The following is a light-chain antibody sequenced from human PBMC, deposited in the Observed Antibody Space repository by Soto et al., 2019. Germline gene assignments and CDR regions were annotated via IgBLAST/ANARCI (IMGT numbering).Light chain of an antibody. CDR1: QSVSSY. J-gene: IGKJ2*01. CDR2: DAS. Sequence: EIVLTQSPATLSLSPGERATLSCRASQSVSSYLAWYQQKPGQAPRLLIYDASNRATGIPARFSGNGSGTDFTLNISSLEPEDFAVYYCQQRSNWPPYTFGQGTKLEIK. V-gene: IGKV3-11*01. CDR3: QQRSNWPPYT.